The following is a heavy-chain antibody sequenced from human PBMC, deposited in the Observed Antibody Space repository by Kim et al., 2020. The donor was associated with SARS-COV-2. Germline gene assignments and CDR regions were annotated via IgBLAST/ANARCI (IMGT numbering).Heavy chain of an antibody. V-gene: IGHV3-23*01. CDR3: AKVVQQQLVGEINWFDP. Sequence: GGSLRLSCAASGFTFSSYAMSWVRQAPGKGLEWVSAISGSGGSTYYADSVKGRFTISRDNSKNTLYLQMNSLRAEDTAVYYCAKVVQQQLVGEINWFDPWGQGTLVTVPS. CDR2: ISGSGGST. CDR1: GFTFSSYA. J-gene: IGHJ5*02. D-gene: IGHD6-13*01.